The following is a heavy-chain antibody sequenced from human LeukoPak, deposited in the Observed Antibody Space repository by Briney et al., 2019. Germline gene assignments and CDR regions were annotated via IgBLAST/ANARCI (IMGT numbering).Heavy chain of an antibody. J-gene: IGHJ4*02. Sequence: GASVKVPCKASGYTFTGYYMHWVRQAPGQGLEWMGWIDPNSGGTNYAQKFQGRVTMTRDTSISTAYMELSRLRSDDTAVYYCARAFYYDSSGYYYFDYWGQGTLVTVSS. CDR1: GYTFTGYY. CDR2: IDPNSGGT. CDR3: ARAFYYDSSGYYYFDY. D-gene: IGHD3-22*01. V-gene: IGHV1-2*02.